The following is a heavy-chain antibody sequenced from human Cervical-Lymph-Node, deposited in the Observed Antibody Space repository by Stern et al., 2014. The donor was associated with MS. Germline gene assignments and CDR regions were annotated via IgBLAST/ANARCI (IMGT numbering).Heavy chain of an antibody. CDR2: IHYSGTT. J-gene: IGHJ4*02. CDR3: AKDPLDSSGTYFDY. V-gene: IGHV4-31*03. Sequence: QLQLQESGPGLVKPSQTLSLTCTVSGDSISSASSFWNWIRQHPEKGLEWIGYIHYSGTTQYNPSLKSRLTLSVDTSKNQFSMNLMSATAADTAVYYCAKDPLDSSGTYFDYWGQGILVTVSS. CDR1: GDSISSASSF. D-gene: IGHD3-22*01.